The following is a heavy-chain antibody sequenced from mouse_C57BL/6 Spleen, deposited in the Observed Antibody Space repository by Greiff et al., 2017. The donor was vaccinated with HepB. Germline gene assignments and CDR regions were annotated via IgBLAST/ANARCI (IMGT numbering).Heavy chain of an antibody. Sequence: QVQLQQPGAELVMPGASVKLSCKASGYTFTSYWMHWVKQRPGQGLEWIGEIDPSDSYTNYNQKFKGKSTLTVDKSSSTAYMQLSSLTSEDSAVYYCARGSTMSSNFPYYYAMDYWGQGTSVTVSS. J-gene: IGHJ4*01. CDR1: GYTFTSYW. D-gene: IGHD2-5*01. V-gene: IGHV1-69*01. CDR3: ARGSTMSSNFPYYYAMDY. CDR2: IDPSDSYT.